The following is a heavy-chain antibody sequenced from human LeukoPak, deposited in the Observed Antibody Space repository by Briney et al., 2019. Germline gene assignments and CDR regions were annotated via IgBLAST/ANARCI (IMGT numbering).Heavy chain of an antibody. V-gene: IGHV3-21*01. D-gene: IGHD2-15*01. CDR1: GFTFSSHS. CDR2: ISSSSSYI. Sequence: GSLKLSCAAFGFTFSSHSMNWVRQAPGKGLEWVPSISSSSSYIYYADSVKGRFTISRDNAKNSLYLQMNSLRAEDTAVYYCARDYCSGGSCPDNWFDPWGQGTLVTVSS. J-gene: IGHJ5*02. CDR3: ARDYCSGGSCPDNWFDP.